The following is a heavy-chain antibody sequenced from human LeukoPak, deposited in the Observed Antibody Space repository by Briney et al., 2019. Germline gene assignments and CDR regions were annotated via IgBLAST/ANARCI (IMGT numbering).Heavy chain of an antibody. V-gene: IGHV1-46*01. CDR2: ISSNGGST. CDR3: ASKATIAVAGTPYSWFDP. J-gene: IGHJ5*02. D-gene: IGHD6-19*01. Sequence: GASLRLSCNASGYTFTSYDMHWVRQAPGQGLEWVAIISSNGGSTCYAQKLQGRVTITRDMSTSTVYMETSSLRAEDTAVYYCASKATIAVAGTPYSWFDPWGQGTLVTVSS. CDR1: GYTFTSYD.